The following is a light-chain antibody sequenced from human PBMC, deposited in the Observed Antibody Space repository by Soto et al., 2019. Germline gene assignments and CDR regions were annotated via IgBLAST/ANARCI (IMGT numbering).Light chain of an antibody. Sequence: EIVLTQSPGTLSLSPGERATLSCRASQSVSSSYLAWYQQKPGQAPRLLIYGASSRATGIPDRFSGSGSGTDFTLTISRLETDDFAVYSCQQYGSSPRTFGQGTKVEIK. CDR2: GAS. J-gene: IGKJ1*01. CDR1: QSVSSSY. CDR3: QQYGSSPRT. V-gene: IGKV3-20*01.